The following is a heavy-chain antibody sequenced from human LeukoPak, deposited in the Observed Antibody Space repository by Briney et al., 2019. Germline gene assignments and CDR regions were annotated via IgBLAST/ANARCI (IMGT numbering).Heavy chain of an antibody. CDR3: ARRQGCSSTSCPPDY. V-gene: IGHV5-51*01. J-gene: IGHJ4*02. D-gene: IGHD2-2*01. Sequence: GESLKISCKGSGYSFANYWIGWVRQTPGKGLEYMALIYPGDSDTRYNPSFQGQVTISADKSISTAYLQWSSLKASDTAMYYCARRQGCSSTSCPPDYWGQGTLVTVS. CDR2: IYPGDSDT. CDR1: GYSFANYW.